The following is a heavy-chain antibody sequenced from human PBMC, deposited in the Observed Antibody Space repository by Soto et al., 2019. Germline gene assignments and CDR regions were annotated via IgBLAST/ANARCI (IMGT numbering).Heavy chain of an antibody. CDR1: GFSVTNNY. CDR3: ARGRGSTGYLGREHYFAY. Sequence: EVQVVESGGGLVQPGGSLRLSCAASGFSVTNNYMNWVRQAPGKGLEWVSIIDIGGNTYYADSVKDRFTISRDNSRNTLYLNMDSLRAEATAVYYCARGRGSTGYLGREHYFAYWGQGTLVTVSP. V-gene: IGHV3-66*01. CDR2: IDIGGNT. J-gene: IGHJ4*02. D-gene: IGHD2-2*01.